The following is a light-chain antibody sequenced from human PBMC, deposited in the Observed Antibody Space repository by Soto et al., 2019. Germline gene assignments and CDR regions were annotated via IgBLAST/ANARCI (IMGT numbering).Light chain of an antibody. CDR1: SSDVGGYNY. CDR3: SSYTIANTVV. J-gene: IGLJ2*01. CDR2: NVS. V-gene: IGLV2-14*03. Sequence: QSALTQPASVSGSPGQSITLSCTGTSSDVGGYNYVSWYQQHPGKAPKLIIYNVSHRPSGVSDRFSGSKFGNTASLSISGLQAEDEADYYCSSYTIANTVVFGGGTKLTVL.